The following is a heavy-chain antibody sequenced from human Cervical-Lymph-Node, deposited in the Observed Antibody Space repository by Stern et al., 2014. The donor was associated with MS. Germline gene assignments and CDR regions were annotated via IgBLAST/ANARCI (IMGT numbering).Heavy chain of an antibody. CDR1: GFTFSSYS. Sequence: EVQLVESGGGLVKPGGSLRLSCAAPGFTFSSYSMNWVRQAPGKGLEWVSSISSRSSYIYYSDSVQGRFTISRDNAKNSLYLQMNSLRAEDTAVYYCARDSTPVYSSSWYGMDVWGQGTTVTVSS. CDR2: ISSRSSYI. D-gene: IGHD6-13*01. J-gene: IGHJ6*02. V-gene: IGHV3-21*01. CDR3: ARDSTPVYSSSWYGMDV.